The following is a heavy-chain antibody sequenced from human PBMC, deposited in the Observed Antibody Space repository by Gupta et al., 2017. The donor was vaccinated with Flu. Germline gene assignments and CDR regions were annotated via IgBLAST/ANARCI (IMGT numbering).Heavy chain of an antibody. CDR3: GRGISACGY. CDR1: GDSVSNNSTA. Sequence: QIQLQQSGPGLVKPSQTLSLICAISGDSVSNNSTAWDWIRQSPSRGLEWLGRTYYRSKWYYDYAASLKSRLSITSDTSKNQFSLHLNSVTPEDTAVYYCGRGISACGYWGQGTLVTVSS. D-gene: IGHD2-21*01. CDR2: TYYRSKWYY. V-gene: IGHV6-1*01. J-gene: IGHJ4*02.